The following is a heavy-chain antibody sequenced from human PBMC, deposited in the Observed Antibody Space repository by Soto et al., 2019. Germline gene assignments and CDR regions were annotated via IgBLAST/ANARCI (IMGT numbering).Heavy chain of an antibody. D-gene: IGHD2-2*01. Sequence: GGSLRLSCAASGFTFSSYGMHWVRQAPGKGLEWVAVIWYDGSNKYYADSVKGRFTISRDNSKNTLYLQMNSLRAEDTAVYYCARVRGPAAMITTVWGQGTLGTVSS. J-gene: IGHJ4*02. V-gene: IGHV3-33*01. CDR3: ARVRGPAAMITTV. CDR2: IWYDGSNK. CDR1: GFTFSSYG.